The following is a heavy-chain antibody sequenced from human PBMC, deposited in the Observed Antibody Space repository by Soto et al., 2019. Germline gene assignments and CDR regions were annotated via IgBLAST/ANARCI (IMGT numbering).Heavy chain of an antibody. CDR1: GFTFTDYH. Sequence: GGSLRLSCEASGFTFTDYHMSWIRQSPGKGLEWVALISETGSHTAYAESVKGRFTISRDNARPSVFLQMNSLRSDDTAVYFCARSLRATSPLTFWGQGTPVTVSS. J-gene: IGHJ4*02. V-gene: IGHV3-11*06. CDR3: ARSLRATSPLTF. D-gene: IGHD7-27*01. CDR2: ISETGSHT.